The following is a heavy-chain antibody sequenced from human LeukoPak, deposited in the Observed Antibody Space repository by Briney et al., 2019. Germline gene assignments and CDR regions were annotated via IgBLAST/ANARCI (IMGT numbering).Heavy chain of an antibody. Sequence: SGGSLRLSCAASGFTFSSYSMNWVRQAPGKGLEWVSSISSSSYIYYADSVKGRFTVSRDNAKNSLYLQMNSLRAEDTALYYCARGGSVGDYYYYYGMDVWGQGTTVTVSS. CDR1: GFTFSSYS. CDR3: ARGGSVGDYYYYYGMDV. J-gene: IGHJ6*02. D-gene: IGHD3-10*01. V-gene: IGHV3-21*04. CDR2: ISSSSYI.